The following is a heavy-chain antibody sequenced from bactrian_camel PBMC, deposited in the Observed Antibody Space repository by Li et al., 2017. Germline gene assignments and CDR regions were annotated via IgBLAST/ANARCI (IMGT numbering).Heavy chain of an antibody. D-gene: IGHD2*01. CDR1: GFTSNNCG. Sequence: QLVESGGGSVQAGGSLRLSCTAPGFTSNNCGMAWYRQAAGKQHEWVSSIDTDGSTSYAHSVRGRFTIYKNKAKDTVYLQMNSLKPEDTAMYSCKTTVSSSGGYCTLYWGQETQVTVS. CDR2: IDTDGST. CDR3: KTTVSSSGGYCTLY. V-gene: IGHV3S53*01. J-gene: IGHJ4*01.